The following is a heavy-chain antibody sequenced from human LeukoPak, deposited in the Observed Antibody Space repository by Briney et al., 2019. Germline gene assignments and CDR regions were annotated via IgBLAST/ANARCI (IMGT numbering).Heavy chain of an antibody. CDR3: ARDFLGGYDYEGY. J-gene: IGHJ4*02. Sequence: GASVKVSCKASGYTFINYAMHWVRQAPGQRLEWMGWINAGNGNTKFSQKFQGRVTITRDTSASTAYMELSSLRSEDTAVYYCARDFLGGYDYEGYWGQGTLVTVSS. D-gene: IGHD5-12*01. CDR1: GYTFINYA. V-gene: IGHV1-3*01. CDR2: INAGNGNT.